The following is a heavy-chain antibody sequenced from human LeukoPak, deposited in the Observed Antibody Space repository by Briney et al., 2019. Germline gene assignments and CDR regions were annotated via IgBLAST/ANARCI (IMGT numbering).Heavy chain of an antibody. CDR3: ARWPPYGSGSYYNVRPYYYGMDV. J-gene: IGHJ6*02. CDR2: INPNSGGT. Sequence: ASVKVSCKASGYTFTSYGISWVRQAPGQGLEWMGWINPNSGGTNYAQKFQGRVTMTRDTSISTAYMELSRLRSDDTAVYYCARWPPYGSGSYYNVRPYYYGMDVWGQGTTVTVSS. D-gene: IGHD3-10*01. CDR1: GYTFTSYG. V-gene: IGHV1-2*02.